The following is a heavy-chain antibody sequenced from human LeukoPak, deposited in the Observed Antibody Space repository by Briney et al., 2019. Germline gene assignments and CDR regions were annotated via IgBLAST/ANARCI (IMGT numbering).Heavy chain of an antibody. CDR1: GYSISSGNW. D-gene: IGHD3-10*01. Sequence: SETLSLTCAVSGYSISSGNWWGWIRQPPGKGLEWIGYIEYSGSTYYKPSLKSRVTMSVDTSKNQFSLQLNSVTPEDTAVYYCSREALNYYGSGNFFDYWGQGTLVTVSS. CDR3: SREALNYYGSGNFFDY. CDR2: IEYSGST. V-gene: IGHV4-28*03. J-gene: IGHJ4*02.